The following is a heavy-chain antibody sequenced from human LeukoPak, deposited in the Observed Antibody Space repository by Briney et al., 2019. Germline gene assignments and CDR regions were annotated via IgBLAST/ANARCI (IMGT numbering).Heavy chain of an antibody. CDR3: AKASFGVAPNWFDP. Sequence: GGSLRLSCAASGFTFSSYGMHWVRQAPGKGLEWVAFIRYEGSNKYYADSVKGRLTITRDNLKNTLYLHMNSLRAEYTAVYYCAKASFGVAPNWFDPWGQGTLVTVSS. CDR1: GFTFSSYG. CDR2: IRYEGSNK. D-gene: IGHD3-3*01. V-gene: IGHV3-30*02. J-gene: IGHJ5*02.